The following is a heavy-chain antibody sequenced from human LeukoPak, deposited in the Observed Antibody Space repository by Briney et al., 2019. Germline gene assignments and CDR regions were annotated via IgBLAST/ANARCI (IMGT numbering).Heavy chain of an antibody. CDR1: GFTFSSYN. Sequence: GGSLRLSCAASGFTFSSYNMKWVRQAPGKGLEWVSFISTTSNYIYYADSMKGRFTISRDNAKNSLYLQMNSLRGEDAALYYCARAGVCTTTSCDGGIDYWGQGTLATVSS. J-gene: IGHJ4*02. CDR3: ARAGVCTTTSCDGGIDY. CDR2: ISTTSNYI. D-gene: IGHD2-2*01. V-gene: IGHV3-21*06.